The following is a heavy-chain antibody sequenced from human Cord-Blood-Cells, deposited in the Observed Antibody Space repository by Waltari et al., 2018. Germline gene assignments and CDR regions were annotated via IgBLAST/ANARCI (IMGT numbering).Heavy chain of an antibody. J-gene: IGHJ3*02. CDR2: IYYSGST. D-gene: IGHD2-2*01. V-gene: IGHV4-59*01. CDR3: ARDKEYQLLQGDNAFDI. Sequence: QVQLQESGPGLVKPSETLSLTCTVPGGSIRSYYWSWIRQPPGKGLEWIGYIYYSGSTNYNPSLKSRVTISVDTSKNQFSLKLSSVTAADTAVYYCARDKEYQLLQGDNAFDIWGQGTMVTVSS. CDR1: GGSIRSYY.